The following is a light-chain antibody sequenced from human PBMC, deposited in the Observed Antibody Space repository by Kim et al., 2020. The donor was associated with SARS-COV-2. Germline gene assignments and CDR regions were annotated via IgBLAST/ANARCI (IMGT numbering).Light chain of an antibody. CDR3: YSAADNNVV. V-gene: IGLV3-27*01. CDR2: KDS. CDR1: VLAKKY. J-gene: IGLJ2*01. Sequence: SYELTQPPSASVSPGQTARITCSGDVLAKKYARWFQQKPGQAPVLVIYKDSERPSGIPERFSGSRSGTIATLTISGAQVEDEADYYCYSAADNNVVFGGGTQLTVL.